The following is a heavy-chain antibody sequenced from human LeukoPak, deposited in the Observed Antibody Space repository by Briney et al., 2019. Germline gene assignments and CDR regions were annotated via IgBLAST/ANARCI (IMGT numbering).Heavy chain of an antibody. CDR2: ISYDGGNQ. Sequence: GGSLRLSCAASGFIFSSHAIHWVRQAPGKGLEWVAVISYDGGNQYYADSVKGRFTISRDNSKNTLYLQMNSLRAEDTAVYYCAKLRGATIFGVVIEDWGQGTLVTVSS. J-gene: IGHJ4*02. CDR1: GFIFSSHA. CDR3: AKLRGATIFGVVIED. V-gene: IGHV3-30*04. D-gene: IGHD3-3*01.